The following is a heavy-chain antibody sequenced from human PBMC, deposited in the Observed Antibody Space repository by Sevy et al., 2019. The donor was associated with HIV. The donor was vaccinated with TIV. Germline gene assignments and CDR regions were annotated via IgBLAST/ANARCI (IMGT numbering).Heavy chain of an antibody. D-gene: IGHD2-2*01. CDR1: GGSISSYY. CDR3: ARRSRYCSSTSCDEGYYYYMDV. Sequence: SETLSLTCTVSGGSISSYYWSWIRQPPGKGLEWIAYIYYSGSTNYNPSLKSRVTISVDTSKNQFSLRLSSVTAADTAVYYCARRSRYCSSTSCDEGYYYYMDVWGQGTTVTVSS. J-gene: IGHJ6*03. CDR2: IYYSGST. V-gene: IGHV4-59*01.